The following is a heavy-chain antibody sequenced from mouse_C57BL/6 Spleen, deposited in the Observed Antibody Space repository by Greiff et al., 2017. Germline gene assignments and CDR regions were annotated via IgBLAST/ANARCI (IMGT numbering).Heavy chain of an antibody. V-gene: IGHV1-82*01. J-gene: IGHJ1*03. CDR2: IYPGDGAT. Sequence: QVQLKQSGPELVKPGASVKISCKASGYAFSSSWMNWVKQRPGKGLEWIGRIYPGDGATNYNGKFKGKATLTADKSSSTAYMQLSSLTSEDSAVYFCARGGSSPWYFDVWGTGTTVTVSS. D-gene: IGHD1-1*01. CDR1: GYAFSSSW. CDR3: ARGGSSPWYFDV.